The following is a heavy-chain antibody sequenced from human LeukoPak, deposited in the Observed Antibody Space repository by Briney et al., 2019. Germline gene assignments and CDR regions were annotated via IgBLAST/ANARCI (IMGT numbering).Heavy chain of an antibody. Sequence: SVKVSCKASGGTFSSYAISWVRQAPGQGLEWMGRIIPILGIANYAQKFQGRVTITADKSTSTAYMELSSLRSEDTAVYYCARVPRSMVRGVTFDYWGQGTLVTVSS. V-gene: IGHV1-69*04. D-gene: IGHD3-10*01. CDR2: IIPILGIA. CDR1: GGTFSSYA. CDR3: ARVPRSMVRGVTFDY. J-gene: IGHJ4*02.